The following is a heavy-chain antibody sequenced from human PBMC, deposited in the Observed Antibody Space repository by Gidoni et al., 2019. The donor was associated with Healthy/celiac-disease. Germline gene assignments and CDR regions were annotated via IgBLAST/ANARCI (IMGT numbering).Heavy chain of an antibody. CDR3: ARRCVEYSISGDAFDI. CDR2: IYPGDYDT. Sequence: QLVPSGEEVTTPGASLKISCKGSGYSFTSYWIGWVRQMPGKGLEWMGIIYPGDYDTRYSPSFQGQVTISADKSISTAYLQWSSLKASDTAMYYCARRCVEYSISGDAFDIWGQGTMVTVSS. CDR1: GYSFTSYW. J-gene: IGHJ3*02. D-gene: IGHD6-6*01. V-gene: IGHV5-51*01.